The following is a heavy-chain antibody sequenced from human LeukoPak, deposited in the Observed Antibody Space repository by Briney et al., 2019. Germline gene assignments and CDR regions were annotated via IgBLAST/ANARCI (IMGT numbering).Heavy chain of an antibody. Sequence: GGSLRLSCAASGFTFSSYSMNWVRQPPGKGLEWVSSISSSSSYIYYADSVKGRFTISRDNAKNSLYLQMNSLRAEDTAVYYCARGDTAMVTGYWGQGTLVTVSS. D-gene: IGHD5-18*01. V-gene: IGHV3-21*01. CDR3: ARGDTAMVTGY. CDR1: GFTFSSYS. CDR2: ISSSSSYI. J-gene: IGHJ4*02.